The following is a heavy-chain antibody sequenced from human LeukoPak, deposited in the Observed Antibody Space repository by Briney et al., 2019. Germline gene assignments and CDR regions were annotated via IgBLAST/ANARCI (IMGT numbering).Heavy chain of an antibody. Sequence: PSQTLSLTCTVSGGSISSGSYYWGWIRQPAGKGLEWIGRIYTSGSTNYNPSLKSRVTISVDTSKNQFSLKLSSVTAADTAVYYCAREISSTSCYTCWFDPWGQGTLVTVSS. D-gene: IGHD2-2*02. CDR2: IYTSGST. CDR3: AREISSTSCYTCWFDP. J-gene: IGHJ5*02. V-gene: IGHV4-61*02. CDR1: GGSISSGSYY.